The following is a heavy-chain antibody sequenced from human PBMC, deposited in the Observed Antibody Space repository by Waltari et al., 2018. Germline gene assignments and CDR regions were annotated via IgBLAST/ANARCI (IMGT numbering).Heavy chain of an antibody. D-gene: IGHD6-6*01. CDR1: GYTFTSYA. V-gene: IGHV1-3*01. CDR2: INAGKGNT. J-gene: IGHJ6*02. CDR3: ARDKYSSSSWADYYYGMDV. Sequence: QVQLVQSGAEVKKPGASVKVSCKASGYTFTSYAMHWVRQAPGQRLEWMGWINAGKGNTKYSQKFQGRVTITRDTSASTAYMELSSLRSEDTAVYYCARDKYSSSSWADYYYGMDVWGQGTTVTVSS.